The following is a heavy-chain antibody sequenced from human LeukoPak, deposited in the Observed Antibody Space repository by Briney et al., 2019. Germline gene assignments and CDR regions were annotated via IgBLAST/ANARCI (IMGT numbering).Heavy chain of an antibody. D-gene: IGHD4-23*01. V-gene: IGHV5-51*01. CDR2: IYRGDSDT. Sequence: LGESLKISCKGSGYSFTDYWIGWVRPMPGKGLEWMGIIYRGDSDTRYGPSFQGQVTISADKSISTAYLQWSSLKASDTAIYYCARGPRKGLSGNSYYHFDYWGQGTLVTVSS. J-gene: IGHJ4*02. CDR1: GYSFTDYW. CDR3: ARGPRKGLSGNSYYHFDY.